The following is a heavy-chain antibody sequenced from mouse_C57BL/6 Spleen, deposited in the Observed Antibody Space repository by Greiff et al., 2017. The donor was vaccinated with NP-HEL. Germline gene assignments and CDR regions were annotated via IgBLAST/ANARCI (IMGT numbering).Heavy chain of an antibody. CDR2: ISTYYGDA. CDR3: AGWPDKYGSSYWYFEV. Sequence: QVQLQQSGPELVRSGVSVKISCKGSGYTFTDYAMHWVKQSHAKSLEWIGVISTYYGDASYNQTFKDKATMTVDKSSSTAYMELARLTSEVSTVYYCAGWPDKYGSSYWYFEVWGTGTTVTVSS. D-gene: IGHD1-1*01. J-gene: IGHJ1*03. CDR1: GYTFTDYA. V-gene: IGHV1-67*01.